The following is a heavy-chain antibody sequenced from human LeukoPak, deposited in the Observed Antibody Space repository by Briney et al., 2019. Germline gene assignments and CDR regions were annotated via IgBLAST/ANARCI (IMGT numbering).Heavy chain of an antibody. V-gene: IGHV4-34*01. Sequence: PSETLSLTCAVYGGSFSGYYWSWIRQPPGKGLEWIGEINHSGSTNYNPSLKSRVTISVDTSKNQFSLKLSSVTAADTAVYYCARGLKPKLSQRRADCWGQGTLVSVSS. CDR1: GGSFSGYY. J-gene: IGHJ4*02. CDR2: INHSGST. CDR3: ARGLKPKLSQRRADC.